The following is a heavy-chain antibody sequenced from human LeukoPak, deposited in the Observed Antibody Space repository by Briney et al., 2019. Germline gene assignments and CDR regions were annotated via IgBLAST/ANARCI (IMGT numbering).Heavy chain of an antibody. J-gene: IGHJ6*02. V-gene: IGHV3-7*01. CDR1: GFTFSTYW. CDR2: IKPDGSDK. CDR3: ARRGGLDV. Sequence: GGSLRLSCAASGFTFSTYWMTWVRQDPGKGLEGVANIKPDGSDKNYVDSVRGRFTISRDNAKNSVYLQMNSLRAEDTAIYYCARRGGLDVWGQGTTVTVSS.